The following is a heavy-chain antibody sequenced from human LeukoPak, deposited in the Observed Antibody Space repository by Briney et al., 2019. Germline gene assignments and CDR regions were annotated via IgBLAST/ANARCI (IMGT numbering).Heavy chain of an antibody. CDR2: IYSGGST. CDR3: ARDPGYSYGLDY. V-gene: IGHV3-66*01. Sequence: GGSLRLSCAASGFTFDDYGMSRVRQAPGKGLEWVSVIYSGGSTNYADSVKGRFTISRDNSKNTLYLQMNSLRADDTAVYYCARDPGYSYGLDYWGQGTLVTVSS. J-gene: IGHJ4*02. CDR1: GFTFDDYG. D-gene: IGHD5-18*01.